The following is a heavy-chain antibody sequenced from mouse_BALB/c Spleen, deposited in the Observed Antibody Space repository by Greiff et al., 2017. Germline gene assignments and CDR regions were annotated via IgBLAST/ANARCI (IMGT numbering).Heavy chain of an antibody. CDR3: ARGARATAWFAY. CDR2: ISDGGSYT. CDR1: GFTFSDYY. V-gene: IGHV5-4*02. Sequence: EVMLVESGGGLVKPGGSLKLSCAASGFTFSDYYMYWVRQTPEKRLEWVATISDGGSYTYYPDSVKGRFTISRDNAKNNLYLQMSSLKSEDTAMYYCARGARATAWFAYWGQGTLVTVSA. D-gene: IGHD3-1*01. J-gene: IGHJ3*01.